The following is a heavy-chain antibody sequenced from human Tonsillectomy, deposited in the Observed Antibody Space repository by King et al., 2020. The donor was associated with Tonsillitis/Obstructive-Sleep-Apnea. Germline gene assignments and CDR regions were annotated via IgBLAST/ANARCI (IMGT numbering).Heavy chain of an antibody. CDR2: ISSSSTYT. D-gene: IGHD5-12*01. CDR1: GFTFSDYY. V-gene: IGHV3-11*05. CDR3: ARAYDPLDY. Sequence: VQLVESGGGLVKPGGSLRLSCAASGFTFSDYYMSWIRQAPGKGLEWVSYISSSSTYTNYAQSVKGRFTISRDNAKNSLYLQMNSLIAEDTAVYYCARAYDPLDYWGQGTLVTVSS. J-gene: IGHJ4*02.